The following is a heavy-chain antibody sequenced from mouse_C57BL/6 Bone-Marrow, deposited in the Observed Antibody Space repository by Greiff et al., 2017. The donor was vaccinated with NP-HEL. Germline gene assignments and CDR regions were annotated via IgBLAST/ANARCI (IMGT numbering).Heavy chain of an antibody. CDR2: IDPSDSYT. Sequence: VQLKQPGAELVMPGASVKLSCKAPGYTFTSYWMHWVKQRPGQGLEWIGEIDPSDSYTNYNQKFKGKSTLTVDKSSSTAYMQLSSLTSEDSAVYYCARGYDYDKAMDYWGQGTSVTVSS. J-gene: IGHJ4*01. D-gene: IGHD2-4*01. CDR1: GYTFTSYW. V-gene: IGHV1-69*01. CDR3: ARGYDYDKAMDY.